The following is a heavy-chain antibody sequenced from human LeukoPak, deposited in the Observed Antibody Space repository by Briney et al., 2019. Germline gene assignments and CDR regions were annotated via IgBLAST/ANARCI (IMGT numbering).Heavy chain of an antibody. Sequence: PGGSLRLSCAASGFTFSSYWMNWARQAPGKGLEWVASINHNGNVNYYVDSVKGRFTISRDNAKNSLYLQMNSLRVEDTAVYYCAKAYSSGSDFDHWGRGTLVTVSS. CDR3: AKAYSSGSDFDH. CDR2: INHNGNVN. J-gene: IGHJ4*02. D-gene: IGHD3-22*01. CDR1: GFTFSSYW. V-gene: IGHV3-7*03.